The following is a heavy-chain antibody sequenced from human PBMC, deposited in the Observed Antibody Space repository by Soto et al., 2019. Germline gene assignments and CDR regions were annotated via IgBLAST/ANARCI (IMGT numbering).Heavy chain of an antibody. D-gene: IGHD4-17*01. CDR1: GGSISSGGYY. J-gene: IGHJ4*02. CDR3: ARSPKATVTAFDY. Sequence: SETLSLTCTVSGGSISSGGYYWSWIRQHPGKGLEWFGYIYYSGSTYYNPSLRSRVSISVDTSKNQFSLKLSSVTAADTAVYYCARSPKATVTAFDYWGQGTLVTVSS. V-gene: IGHV4-31*03. CDR2: IYYSGST.